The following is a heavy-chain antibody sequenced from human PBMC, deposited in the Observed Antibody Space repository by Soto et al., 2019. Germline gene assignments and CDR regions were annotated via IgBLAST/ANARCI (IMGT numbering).Heavy chain of an antibody. CDR1: GGSISGRNW. J-gene: IGHJ4*02. Sequence: SETLSLTCVVSGGSISGRNWWSWVRQAPGKGLEWIGEVFYSGDTTYTPSLRSRVTISVDKSKNQFSLKLNSVTAADTAVYYCARLIYDSRLNYFYFDFWGQGALVTVSS. V-gene: IGHV4-4*02. CDR3: ARLIYDSRLNYFYFDF. CDR2: VFYSGDT. D-gene: IGHD3-22*01.